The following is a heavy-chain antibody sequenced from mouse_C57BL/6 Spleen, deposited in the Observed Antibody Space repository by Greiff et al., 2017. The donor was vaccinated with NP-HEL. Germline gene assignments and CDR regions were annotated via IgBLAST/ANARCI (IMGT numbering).Heavy chain of an antibody. V-gene: IGHV5-4*01. D-gene: IGHD2-1*01. Sequence: EVKLMESGGGLVKPGGSLKLSCAASGFTFSSYAMSWVRQTPEKRLEWVATISDGGSYTYYPDNVKGRFTISRDNAKNNLYLQMSHLKSEDTAMYYCARDSGNYGWFAYWGQGTLVTVSA. CDR1: GFTFSSYA. J-gene: IGHJ3*01. CDR3: ARDSGNYGWFAY. CDR2: ISDGGSYT.